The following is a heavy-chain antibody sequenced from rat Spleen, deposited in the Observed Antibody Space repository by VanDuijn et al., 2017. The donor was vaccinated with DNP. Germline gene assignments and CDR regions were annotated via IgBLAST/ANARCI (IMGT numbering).Heavy chain of an antibody. CDR2: ISYSGRT. D-gene: IGHD2-3*01. J-gene: IGHJ2*01. CDR1: GYSITSDY. Sequence: EVQLQESGPGLVKPSQSLSLTCSVTGYSITSDYWGWIRKFPGNKMAWIGHISYSGRTTYNPSLKSLISISRDTSKKQFFLQLNSGSTDDTATYYCARWMICPHYFDYWGQGVMVTVSS. CDR3: ARWMICPHYFDY. V-gene: IGHV3-1*01.